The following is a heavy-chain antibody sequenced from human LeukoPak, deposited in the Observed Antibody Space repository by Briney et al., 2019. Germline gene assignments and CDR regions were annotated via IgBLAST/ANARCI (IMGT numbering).Heavy chain of an antibody. CDR1: GYTFTGYY. V-gene: IGHV1-2*06. CDR2: INPNSGGT. J-gene: IGHJ2*01. CDR3: ARGAAPPNNWYFDL. Sequence: ASVKVSCKASGYTFTGYYMHWVRQAPGQGLEWMGRINPNSGGTNYAQKFQGRVTMTRDTSICTAYMELSRLRSDDTAVYYCARGAAPPNNWYFDLWGRGTWSLSPQ.